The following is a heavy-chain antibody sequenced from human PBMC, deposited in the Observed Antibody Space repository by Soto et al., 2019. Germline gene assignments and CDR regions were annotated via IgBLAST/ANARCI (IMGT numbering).Heavy chain of an antibody. D-gene: IGHD6-6*01. CDR2: IYPGDSDT. Sequence: PGESLKISCKGSGYSFTSYWISWVRQMPGKGLEWMGIIYPGDSDTRYSPSFQGQVTISADKSISTAYLQWSSLKASDTAMYYCARGSSSRYYYYGMDVWGQGTTVTVSS. CDR3: ARGSSSRYYYYGMDV. V-gene: IGHV5-51*01. CDR1: GYSFTSYW. J-gene: IGHJ6*02.